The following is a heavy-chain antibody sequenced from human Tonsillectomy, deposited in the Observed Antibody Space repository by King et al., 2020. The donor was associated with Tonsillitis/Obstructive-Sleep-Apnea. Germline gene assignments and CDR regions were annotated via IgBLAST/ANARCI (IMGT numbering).Heavy chain of an antibody. CDR3: AKDQGLYYDGMDV. CDR1: GGPISSGGYS. V-gene: IGHV3-23*01. J-gene: IGHJ6*02. CDR2: ISGSGGST. Sequence: QLQESGSGLVKPSQTLSLTCAVSGGPISSGGYSWSWIRQPPGKGLEWVSAISGSGGSTYYADSVKGRFTISRDKSKNTLYLQMNSLRAEDTAVYYCAKDQGLYYDGMDVWGQGTTVTVSS.